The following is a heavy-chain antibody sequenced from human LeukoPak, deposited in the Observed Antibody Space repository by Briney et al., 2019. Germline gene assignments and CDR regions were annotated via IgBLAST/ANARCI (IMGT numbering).Heavy chain of an antibody. D-gene: IGHD3-16*01. J-gene: IGHJ6*03. V-gene: IGHV3-30*02. CDR3: AKPVIPSAYQGTYYMDV. CDR2: IRHDESKT. CDR1: GLIFSSYG. Sequence: PGGSLRLSCAASGLIFSSYGMHWVRQAPGEGLEWVAYIRHDESKTFYADSVKGRFTISRYISKTTLYLQMHSLRAEDTALYYCAKPVIPSAYQGTYYMDVWGKGTTVTVSS.